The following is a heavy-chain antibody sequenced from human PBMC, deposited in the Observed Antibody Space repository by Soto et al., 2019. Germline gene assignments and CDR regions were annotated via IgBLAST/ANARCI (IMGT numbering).Heavy chain of an antibody. V-gene: IGHV1-69*13. D-gene: IGHD2-15*01. Sequence: ASVKVSCKASGGTFSSYAISWVRQAPGQGLEWMGGIIPIFGTANYAQKFQGRVTITADESTSTAYMELSSLRSEDTAVYYCAVSGGSRYFDYWGQGTLVTVSS. CDR1: GGTFSSYA. CDR3: AVSGGSRYFDY. J-gene: IGHJ4*02. CDR2: IIPIFGTA.